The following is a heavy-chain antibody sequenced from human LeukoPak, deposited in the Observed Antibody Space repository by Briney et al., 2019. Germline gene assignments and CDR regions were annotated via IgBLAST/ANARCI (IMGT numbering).Heavy chain of an antibody. J-gene: IGHJ4*02. D-gene: IGHD3-22*01. CDR2: INPNSGGT. Sequence: ASVKVSCKASGYTFTGDYMHWVRQAPGQGLEWMGWINPNSGGTNYAQKFQGRVTMTRDTSISTAYMELSRLRSDDTAVYYCARGEDLWYYYDSSGYYDYWGQGTLVTVSS. V-gene: IGHV1-2*02. CDR3: ARGEDLWYYYDSSGYYDY. CDR1: GYTFTGDY.